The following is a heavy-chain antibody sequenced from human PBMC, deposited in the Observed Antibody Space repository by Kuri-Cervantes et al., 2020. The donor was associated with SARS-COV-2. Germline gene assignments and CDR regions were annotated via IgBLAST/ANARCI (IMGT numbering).Heavy chain of an antibody. J-gene: IGHJ2*01. CDR1: GYSISSGYY. CDR3: ARDLLGFVRGFDL. V-gene: IGHV4-38-2*02. D-gene: IGHD3-16*01. CDR2: IYYDGSG. Sequence: SETLSLTCAVSGYSISSGYYWGWIRQPPGQGLEWIGSIYYDGSGHYNPSLKSRVTISVDTSKNQFSLRLSSVTAADTAVYFCARDLLGFVRGFDLWGRGALVTVSS.